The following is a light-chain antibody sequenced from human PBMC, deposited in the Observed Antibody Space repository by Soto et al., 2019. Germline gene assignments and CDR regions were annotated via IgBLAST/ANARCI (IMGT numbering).Light chain of an antibody. V-gene: IGKV3-11*01. Sequence: EIVLTQSPATLSLSPGERATLSCRASQSVSSYLAWYQQKPGQAPRLLIYEASNRATGIPARFSGSGSGTEFTLSIGSLQSEDFAVYYCQQYNDWPPTFGQGTKVDIK. J-gene: IGKJ1*01. CDR1: QSVSSY. CDR2: EAS. CDR3: QQYNDWPPT.